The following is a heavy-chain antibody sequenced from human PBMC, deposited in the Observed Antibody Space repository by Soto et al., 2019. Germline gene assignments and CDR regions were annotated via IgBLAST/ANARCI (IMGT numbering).Heavy chain of an antibody. CDR3: ARHGGYYFDY. CDR2: IGHSGGT. J-gene: IGHJ4*02. Sequence: VQLQQWGAGLLKPSETLSVTCAVYGGSFSGYYWSWIRQPPGKRLEWIGEIGHSGGTVYNPSLESRVTISEDSSDNRFSLTLTSVTAADTGVYYCARHGGYYFDYWGQEAPVTVSS. V-gene: IGHV4-34*01. D-gene: IGHD3-16*01. CDR1: GGSFSGYY.